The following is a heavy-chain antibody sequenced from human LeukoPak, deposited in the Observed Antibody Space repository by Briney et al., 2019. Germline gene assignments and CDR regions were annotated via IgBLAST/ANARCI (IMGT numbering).Heavy chain of an antibody. CDR1: GGTFSSYG. V-gene: IGHV1-18*01. CDR3: ARERIAVAGWAFDI. D-gene: IGHD6-19*01. CDR2: ISAYNGNT. J-gene: IGHJ3*02. Sequence: GASVKVSCKASGGTFSSYGISWVRQAPGQGLEWMGWISAYNGNTNYAQKLQGRVTMTTDTSTSTAYMELRSLRSDDTAVYYCARERIAVAGWAFDIWGQGTMVTVSS.